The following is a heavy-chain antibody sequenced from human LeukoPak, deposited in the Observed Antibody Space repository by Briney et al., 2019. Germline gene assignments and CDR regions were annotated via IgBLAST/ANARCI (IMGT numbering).Heavy chain of an antibody. CDR2: IHPNGYS. D-gene: IGHD3-10*01. CDR3: AIECCFDGNIYSKGFEY. J-gene: IGHJ4*02. CDR1: GGTFSSYA. Sequence: ASVKVSCKASGGTFSSYAISWVRQAPGQGLEWLGCIHPNGYSEPAPIFRGRVTMTRDTSLSTAYMDLSTLKSDDTAVYYCAIECCFDGNIYSKGFEYWGLGTMVTVSS. V-gene: IGHV1-2*02.